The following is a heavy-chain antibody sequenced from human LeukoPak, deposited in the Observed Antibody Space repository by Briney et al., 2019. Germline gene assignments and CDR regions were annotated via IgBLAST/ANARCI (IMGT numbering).Heavy chain of an antibody. J-gene: IGHJ4*02. CDR1: AYSINSDYY. Sequence: SETLSLTCTVSAYSINSDYYWGWIRQPPERGLEWIGSISYSGTTYYNPSLQSRVTISVDTSKNQFSLKLTSVTAADTAVYYCARSSTSIAAALYYFDYWGQGTLVTVSS. D-gene: IGHD6-13*01. CDR3: ARSSTSIAAALYYFDY. CDR2: ISYSGTT. V-gene: IGHV4-38-2*02.